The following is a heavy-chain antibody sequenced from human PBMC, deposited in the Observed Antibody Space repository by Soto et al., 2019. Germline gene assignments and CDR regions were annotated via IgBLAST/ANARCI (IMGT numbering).Heavy chain of an antibody. J-gene: IGHJ5*02. Sequence: SETLSLTCIVSNGSISSRSSYWGWIRQTPGKGLEWIGSIYYIGNTYYNPSLKSRVTISVDTSNNQFSLNLNSVTASDTAVYYCAGRNSLASVSLNFRELSNYKWIDPWGPGTLVTVSS. CDR1: NGSISSRSSY. V-gene: IGHV4-39*01. D-gene: IGHD3-16*02. CDR3: AGRNSLASVSLNFRELSNYKWIDP. CDR2: IYYIGNT.